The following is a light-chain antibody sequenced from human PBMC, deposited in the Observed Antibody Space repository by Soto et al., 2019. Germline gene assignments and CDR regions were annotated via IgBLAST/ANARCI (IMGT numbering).Light chain of an antibody. Sequence: DIQMTQSPSTLSASVGDRVTITCRASQSISSWLAWYQQKPGKAPKLLIYKASSLESGVPQRFSGSGSGTEFTLTISSLQPDDFATYYCQQYNSPWTFGQGTKVDIK. V-gene: IGKV1-5*03. CDR1: QSISSW. J-gene: IGKJ1*01. CDR3: QQYNSPWT. CDR2: KAS.